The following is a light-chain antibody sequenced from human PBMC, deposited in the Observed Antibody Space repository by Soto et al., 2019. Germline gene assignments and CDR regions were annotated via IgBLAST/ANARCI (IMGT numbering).Light chain of an antibody. CDR2: STN. J-gene: IGLJ2*01. V-gene: IGLV1-44*01. CDR3: AAWDDSLHVV. CDR1: SSNIGSNT. Sequence: QSVLTQPPSASGTPGQRGTISCSGSSSNIGSNTVNWYQQLPGTAPKLLIYSTNQRPSGVPDRFSGSKSGTSASLAISGLQSEDEADYYCAAWDDSLHVVFGGGTKLTVL.